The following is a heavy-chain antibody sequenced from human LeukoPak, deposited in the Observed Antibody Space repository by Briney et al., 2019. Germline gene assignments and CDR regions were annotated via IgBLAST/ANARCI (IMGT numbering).Heavy chain of an antibody. D-gene: IGHD6-19*01. V-gene: IGHV3-23*01. J-gene: IGHJ4*02. CDR3: AKTTRSGRPHYFDY. CDR2: ISPNGVIT. CDR1: GFTFRSHG. Sequence: GGSLRLSCVASGFTFRSHGMNWVRQAPGKGLEWVSGISPNGVITYYADSVKGRFTISRDNSKNTLYLQMNSLRAEDTAVYYCAKTTRSGRPHYFDYWGQGTLVTVSS.